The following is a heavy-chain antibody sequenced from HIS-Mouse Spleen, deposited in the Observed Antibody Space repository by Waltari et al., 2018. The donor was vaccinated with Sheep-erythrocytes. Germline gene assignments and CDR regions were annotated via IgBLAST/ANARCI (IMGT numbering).Heavy chain of an antibody. Sequence: QLQLQESGPGLVKPSETLSLTCTVSGGSISSSSYYCGWFRQPPGRGLEWIGSIYYSGSTYYNPSLKSRVTISVDTSKNQFSLKLSSVTAADTAVYYCARVPPGYYDFWSGPTGPRWFDHWGQGTLVTVSS. CDR1: GGSISSSSYY. V-gene: IGHV4-39*07. J-gene: IGHJ5*02. CDR3: ARVPPGYYDFWSGPTGPRWFDH. CDR2: IYYSGST. D-gene: IGHD3-3*01.